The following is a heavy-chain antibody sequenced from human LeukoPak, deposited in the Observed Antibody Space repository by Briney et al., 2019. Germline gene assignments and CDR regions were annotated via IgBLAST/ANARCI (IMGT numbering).Heavy chain of an antibody. V-gene: IGHV4-38-2*01. CDR2: IYHSGRT. CDR1: GSSISSDYY. Sequence: PSETLSLTCAVSGSSISSDYYWGCIRQPPGKRLEWIGSIYHSGRTYYNPSLKSRVSISVDTSKNQFSLKLTSVTAADTAVYYCARRAYNYVYFDYWGQGTLSPSPQ. J-gene: IGHJ4*02. D-gene: IGHD5-24*01. CDR3: ARRAYNYVYFDY.